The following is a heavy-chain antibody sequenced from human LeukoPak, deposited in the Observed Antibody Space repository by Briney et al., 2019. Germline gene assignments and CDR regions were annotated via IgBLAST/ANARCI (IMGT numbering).Heavy chain of an antibody. CDR1: GFIFSTYS. CDR3: AREAAYYMDV. CDR2: ISPSSSTM. D-gene: IGHD2-21*01. V-gene: IGHV3-48*01. Sequence: GGSLRLSCAASGFIFSTYSMNWVRQAPGKGLEWVSYISPSSSTMYYADSVEGRFTVSRDNGENSLFLHMNDLRAEDTAVYYCAREAAYYMDVWAKGPRSPSP. J-gene: IGHJ6*03.